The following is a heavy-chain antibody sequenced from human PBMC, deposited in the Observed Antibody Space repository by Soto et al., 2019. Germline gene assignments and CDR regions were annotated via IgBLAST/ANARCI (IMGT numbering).Heavy chain of an antibody. Sequence: PGGSLRLSCAASGFTVSSNYMSWVRQAPGKGLEWVSYISFSDNSIYYADSVKGRFTISRDNAKSSLYLQMNSLRAEDTAVYYCARDIEPPGLFFDYWGQGTLVTVSS. V-gene: IGHV3-11*01. J-gene: IGHJ4*02. D-gene: IGHD6-13*01. CDR3: ARDIEPPGLFFDY. CDR1: GFTVSSNY. CDR2: ISFSDNSI.